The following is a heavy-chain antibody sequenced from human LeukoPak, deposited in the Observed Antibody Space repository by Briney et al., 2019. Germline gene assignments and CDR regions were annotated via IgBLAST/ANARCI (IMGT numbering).Heavy chain of an antibody. Sequence: PGGSLRLSCAASGFTFDDYGMSWVRQAPGKGLEWVSGINWNGGSTAYADSVKGRFTISRDNAKNSLYLQMNSLRAEDTAVYYCARARVSPLRGDSGMDVWGQGTTVTVSS. CDR1: GFTFDDYG. CDR2: INWNGGST. D-gene: IGHD3-10*01. V-gene: IGHV3-20*04. J-gene: IGHJ6*02. CDR3: ARARVSPLRGDSGMDV.